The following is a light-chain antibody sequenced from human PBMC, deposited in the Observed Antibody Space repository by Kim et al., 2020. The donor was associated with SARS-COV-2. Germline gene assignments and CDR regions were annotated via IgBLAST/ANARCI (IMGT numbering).Light chain of an antibody. CDR2: KAS. CDR1: QSIYSY. CDR3: QRFYTYPST. Sequence: ASVGDRVTMPCRASQSIYSYLAWYQQKPGIGPKILIYKASTLESGVPSRFSGSESGTEFTLTISGLQPDDFATYYCQRFYTYPSTFGQGTRLEIK. J-gene: IGKJ5*01. V-gene: IGKV1-5*03.